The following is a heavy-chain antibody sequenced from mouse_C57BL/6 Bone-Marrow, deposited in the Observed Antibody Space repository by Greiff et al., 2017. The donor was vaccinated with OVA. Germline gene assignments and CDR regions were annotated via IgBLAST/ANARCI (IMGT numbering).Heavy chain of an antibody. CDR2: IHPSDSDT. CDR3: AIEEGTIDYDYATRSAWFAY. Sequence: QVQLQQPGAELVKPGASVKVSCKASGYTFTSYWMHWVKQRPGQGLEWIGRIHPSDSDTNYNQKFKGKATLTVDKSSSTAYMQLSSLTSEASAVYYSAIEEGTIDYDYATRSAWFAYWGQGTLVTVSA. V-gene: IGHV1-74*01. D-gene: IGHD2-4*01. J-gene: IGHJ3*01. CDR1: GYTFTSYW.